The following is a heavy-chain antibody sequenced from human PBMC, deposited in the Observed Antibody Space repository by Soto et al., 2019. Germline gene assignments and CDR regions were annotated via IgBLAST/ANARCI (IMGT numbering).Heavy chain of an antibody. CDR3: AHTWGLPFDY. V-gene: IGHV2-5*01. Sequence: QITLIESGPTLVEPTQTLTLTCTYSGFSLRTTGVGVGWIRQPPGKALEWLGIIYWNDDKRYSPSLKNRFTLTSDISKSQVVLTMTNMDPVDTATYYCAHTWGLPFDYWGQGTLVIVSS. CDR1: GFSLRTTGVG. CDR2: IYWNDDK. J-gene: IGHJ4*02. D-gene: IGHD3-16*01.